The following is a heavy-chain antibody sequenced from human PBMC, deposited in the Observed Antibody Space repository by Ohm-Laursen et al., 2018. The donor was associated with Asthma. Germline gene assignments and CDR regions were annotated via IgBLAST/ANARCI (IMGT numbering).Heavy chain of an antibody. V-gene: IGHV4-31*03. D-gene: IGHD4-23*01. J-gene: IGHJ4*02. CDR3: ARASYGGNAGGFDY. CDR1: GGSISSGGYY. Sequence: SQTLSLTCPVSGGSISSGGYYWSWIRQHPGEGLEWIGYIYYSGSTYYNPSLKSRVTISVDTSKNQFSLKLSSVTAADTAVYYCARASYGGNAGGFDYWGQGTLVTVSS. CDR2: IYYSGST.